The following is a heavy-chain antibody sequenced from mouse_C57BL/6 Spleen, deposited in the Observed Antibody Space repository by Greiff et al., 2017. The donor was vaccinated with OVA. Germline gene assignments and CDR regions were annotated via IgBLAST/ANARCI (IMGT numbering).Heavy chain of an antibody. D-gene: IGHD2-4*01. CDR3: ARFYDYDVYYFDY. CDR1: GYTFTSYW. V-gene: IGHV1-72*01. Sequence: QVHVKQPGAELVKPGASVKLSCKASGYTFTSYWMHWVKQRPGRGLEWIGRIDPNSGGTKYNEKFKSKATLTVDKPSSTAYMQLSSLTSEDSAVYYCARFYDYDVYYFDYWGQGTTLTVSS. CDR2: IDPNSGGT. J-gene: IGHJ2*01.